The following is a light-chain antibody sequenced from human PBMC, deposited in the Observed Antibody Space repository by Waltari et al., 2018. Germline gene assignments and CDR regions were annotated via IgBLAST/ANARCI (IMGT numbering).Light chain of an antibody. CDR3: QQYDISPLT. Sequence: EIVLTQSPGTLSLSPGERATLSCRASQTVRTTYLAWYQQKPGQAPTLVIHGASSRATGIPDRCSGSGSGTDFSLTISSLEPEDFAVYYCQQYDISPLTFGGGTKVEIK. J-gene: IGKJ4*01. CDR1: QTVRTTY. V-gene: IGKV3-20*01. CDR2: GAS.